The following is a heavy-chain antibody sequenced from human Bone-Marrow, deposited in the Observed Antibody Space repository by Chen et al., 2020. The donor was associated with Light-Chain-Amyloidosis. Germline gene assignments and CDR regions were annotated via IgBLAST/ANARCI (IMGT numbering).Heavy chain of an antibody. V-gene: IGHV1-69-2*01. D-gene: IGHD6-19*01. J-gene: IGHJ4*01. Sequence: EVQLIQSGAEMKKPGATVKVSCRISGYSFIDYYMHWVRRAPGKGLDWVGLVDPQDGEPIYARKFQDRVTITADTSTGTGYMELSSLTSEDTAVYYCALDRDREAVGTYIDYWGQGTLVTVSS. CDR3: ALDRDREAVGTYIDY. CDR1: GYSFIDYY. CDR2: VDPQDGEP.